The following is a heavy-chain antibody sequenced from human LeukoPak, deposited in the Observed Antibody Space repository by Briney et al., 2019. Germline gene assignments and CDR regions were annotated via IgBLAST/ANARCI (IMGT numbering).Heavy chain of an antibody. J-gene: IGHJ4*02. CDR2: IGTAGDT. D-gene: IGHD6-13*01. CDR3: ARGMYSSSWYEFDY. CDR1: GFTFSSYD. V-gene: IGHV3-13*01. Sequence: PGGSLRLSCAASGFTFSSYDMHWVRQATGKGLEWVSAIGTAGDTYYPGSVKGRFTNSRENAKNSLYLQMNSLRAGDTAVYYCARGMYSSSWYEFDYWGQGTLVTVSS.